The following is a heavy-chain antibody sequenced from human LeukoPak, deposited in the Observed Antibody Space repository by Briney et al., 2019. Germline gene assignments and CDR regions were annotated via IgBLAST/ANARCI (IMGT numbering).Heavy chain of an antibody. D-gene: IGHD2-2*02. J-gene: IGHJ4*02. V-gene: IGHV1-69*04. CDR1: GGTFSSYA. CDR2: IIPILGIA. Sequence: GASVKVSCKPSGGTFSSYAISWVRQAPGQGLEWMGRIIPILGIANYVQKFQGRVTITADKSTSTAYMELSSLRSEDTAVYYCARDWGDCSSTSCYTHLGYWGQGTLVTVSS. CDR3: ARDWGDCSSTSCYTHLGY.